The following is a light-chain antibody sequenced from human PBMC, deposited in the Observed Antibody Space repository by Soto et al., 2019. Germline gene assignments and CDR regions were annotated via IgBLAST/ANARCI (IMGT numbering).Light chain of an antibody. CDR3: QQRSNWPPT. CDR1: QSVSSY. J-gene: IGKJ2*01. V-gene: IGKV3-11*01. CDR2: DAS. Sequence: EIVLTQSPATLSLSPGERATLSCRASQSVSSYLAWYQQKPGQAPRLLIYDASNRATGIPARFSGSGSGTDFTLTIISLEPEDFAVYYCQQRSNWPPTFGQGTNLEI.